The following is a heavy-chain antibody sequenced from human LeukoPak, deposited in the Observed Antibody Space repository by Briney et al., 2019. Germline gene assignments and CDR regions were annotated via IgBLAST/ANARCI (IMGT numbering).Heavy chain of an antibody. J-gene: IGHJ5*02. CDR3: ARGHDFDGPGGWFDP. V-gene: IGHV4-30-2*01. CDR2: IYHSGST. CDR1: GGSISSGGYY. D-gene: IGHD3-3*01. Sequence: SQTLSLTCTVSGGSISSGGYYWSWIRQPPGKGLEWIGYIYHSGSTYYNPSLKSRVTISVDRSKNQFSLKLSSVTAADTAVYYCARGHDFDGPGGWFDPWGQGTLVTVSS.